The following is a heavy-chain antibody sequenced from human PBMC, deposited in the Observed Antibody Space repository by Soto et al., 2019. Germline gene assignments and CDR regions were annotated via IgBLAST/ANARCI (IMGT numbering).Heavy chain of an antibody. CDR1: GGSISSSSYY. CDR3: ARQGRLHLGELSLLHFDY. V-gene: IGHV4-39*01. Sequence: QLQLQESGPGLVKPSETLSLTCTVSGGSISSSSYYWGWIRQPPGKGLEWIGSIYYSGSTYYNPSLKSRVTMSIDTSKNQFSLKLGSVTAGDTAVYYCARQGRLHLGELSLLHFDYWGQGTLVTVSS. CDR2: IYYSGST. J-gene: IGHJ4*02. D-gene: IGHD3-16*02.